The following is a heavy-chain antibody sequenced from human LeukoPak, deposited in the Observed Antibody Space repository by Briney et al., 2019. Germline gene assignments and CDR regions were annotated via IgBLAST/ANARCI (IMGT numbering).Heavy chain of an antibody. CDR2: IKKDGSEK. V-gene: IGHV3-7*01. D-gene: IGHD3-22*01. CDR1: GFTFSSYW. J-gene: IGHJ4*02. CDR3: ARDLYRIVVVPHYFDY. Sequence: GGSLRLSCAASGFTFSSYWMSWVRQAPGKGLERVANIKKDGSEKYYVDSVKGRFTISRDNAKNSLYLQMNSLRAEDTAVYYCARDLYRIVVVPHYFDYWGQGTLVTVSS.